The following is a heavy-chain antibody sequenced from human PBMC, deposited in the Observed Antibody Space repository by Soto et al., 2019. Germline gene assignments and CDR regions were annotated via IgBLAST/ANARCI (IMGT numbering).Heavy chain of an antibody. CDR3: ARDVVLGGAPGRHSDP. CDR2: ISAYNGNT. CDR1: GYTFTSYG. Sequence: GASVKVSCKASGYTFTSYGISWVRPAPGQVLEWMGWISAYNGNTNYAQKLQGRGTMTTXPXXSXXXMXLXXLRSADTAVYCCARDVVLGGAPGRHSDPSRHASLVAAS. J-gene: IGHJ5*02. D-gene: IGHD2-8*01. V-gene: IGHV1-18*01.